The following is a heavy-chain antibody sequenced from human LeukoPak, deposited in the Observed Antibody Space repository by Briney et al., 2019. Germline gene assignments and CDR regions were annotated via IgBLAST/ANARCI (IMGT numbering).Heavy chain of an antibody. D-gene: IGHD2-2*01. CDR1: GFTFSSYG. CDR2: IRYDGSNK. V-gene: IGHV3-30*02. CDR3: AKGEGWGYCSSTSCVQDAFDI. Sequence: GGSLRLSCAASGFTFSSYGMHWVRQAPGKGLEWVAFIRYDGSNKYYADSVKGRFTISRDNSKNTLYLQMNSLRAEDTAVYYCAKGEGWGYCSSTSCVQDAFDIWGQGTMVTVSS. J-gene: IGHJ3*02.